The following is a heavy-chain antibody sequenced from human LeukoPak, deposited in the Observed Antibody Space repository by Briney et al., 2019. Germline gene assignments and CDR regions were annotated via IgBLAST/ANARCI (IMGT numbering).Heavy chain of an antibody. Sequence: PGGSLRLSCAASGFTFSSYAMSWVRQAPGKGLEWVSAISGSGGSTYYADSVKGRFTISRDNSKNTLYLQMNSLRAEDTAVYYCAKVSPVYIVVVPAAIPNWFDPWGQGTLVTVSS. CDR2: ISGSGGST. J-gene: IGHJ5*02. CDR1: GFTFSSYA. V-gene: IGHV3-23*01. D-gene: IGHD2-2*02. CDR3: AKVSPVYIVVVPAAIPNWFDP.